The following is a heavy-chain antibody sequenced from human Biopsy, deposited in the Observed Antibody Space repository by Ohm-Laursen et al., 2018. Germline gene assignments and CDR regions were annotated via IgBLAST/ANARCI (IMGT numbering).Heavy chain of an antibody. J-gene: IGHJ4*02. D-gene: IGHD6-19*01. CDR3: ARGMRSSGWAYFDS. Sequence: SQTLSLTCTVSGDSVSSGSFYWTWIRQPPGQGLEYIGYIYDRGSTANYNPSLESRVTMSVDTPKNQFSLKLRSVTAADTAIYYCARGMRSSGWAYFDSWGQGTLVTVSS. CDR2: IYDRGSTA. CDR1: GDSVSSGSFY. V-gene: IGHV4-61*01.